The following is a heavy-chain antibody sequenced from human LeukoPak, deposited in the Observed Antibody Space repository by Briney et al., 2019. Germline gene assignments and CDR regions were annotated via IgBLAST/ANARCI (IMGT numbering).Heavy chain of an antibody. CDR2: INPSGGST. Sequence: GASVKVSCKASGDIFTSYYMHWVRQAPGEGLEWMGIINPSGGSTSYAQKFQGRVTMTRDMSTSTVYMELSSLRSEDTAVYYCARTLNYGDYVDDYWGQGTLVTVSS. CDR1: GDIFTSYY. D-gene: IGHD4-17*01. CDR3: ARTLNYGDYVDDY. J-gene: IGHJ4*02. V-gene: IGHV1-46*01.